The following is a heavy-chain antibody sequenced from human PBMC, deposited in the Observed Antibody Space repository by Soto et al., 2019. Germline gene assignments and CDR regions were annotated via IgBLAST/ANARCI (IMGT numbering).Heavy chain of an antibody. CDR2: VKQDGTDK. CDR1: GFALSAYW. J-gene: IGHJ5*02. Sequence: EVQLVESGGGLVQPGGSLRLSCTTCGFALSAYWMNWVRQAPGKGLEWVANVKQDGTDKYYVDSLRGRFTISRDNARNSVYLQMNSLRVEETDVYYCVGGAGWLADAWGQGSLVTVSS. CDR3: VGGAGWLADA. V-gene: IGHV3-7*01. D-gene: IGHD6-19*01.